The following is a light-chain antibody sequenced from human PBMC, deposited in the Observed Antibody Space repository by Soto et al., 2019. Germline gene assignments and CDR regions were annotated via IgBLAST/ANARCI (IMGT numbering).Light chain of an antibody. CDR2: EAT. V-gene: IGLV2-23*01. CDR1: KNNLGSYDL. Sequence: QSVLTQPASVSGSPGQSITVSCTGTKNNLGSYDLVSWYQKYPDKAPTLLIYEATKRPSGISDRFSGSKSGFTASLTISGLRAEDEADYYCFSLEGSNGVVAFGGATKVTV. CDR3: FSLEGSNGVVA. J-gene: IGLJ2*01.